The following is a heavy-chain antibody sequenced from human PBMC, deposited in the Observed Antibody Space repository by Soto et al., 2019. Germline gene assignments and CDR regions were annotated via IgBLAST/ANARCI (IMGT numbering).Heavy chain of an antibody. CDR3: ARFVRSCSATTCSTRADV. Sequence: SETLSLTCTVSGGFVNSDTHSWSWIRQTPGKRLEWVGFIYSGGSTKNPSLRSRVTMSVDTSKNQFSLKLRSVIVADTAVYHCARFVRSCSATTCSTRADVWGQGITVTVSS. CDR1: GGFVNSDTHS. D-gene: IGHD2-2*01. V-gene: IGHV4-61*01. J-gene: IGHJ6*02. CDR2: IYSGGST.